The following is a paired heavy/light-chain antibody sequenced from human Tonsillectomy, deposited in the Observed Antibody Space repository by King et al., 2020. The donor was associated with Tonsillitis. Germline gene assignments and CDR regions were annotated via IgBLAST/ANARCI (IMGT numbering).Light chain of an antibody. CDR3: QSADSSGTYVV. CDR1: ALSKQY. J-gene: IGLJ2*01. CDR2: KDS. Sequence: SYELTQPPSVSVSPGQTARITCSGDALSKQYGHWYQQKPGQAPVLVIYKDSERPSGIPERFSGSRSGTTVTLTISGVQAEDEADYYCQSADSSGTYVVFGGGTKLTVL. V-gene: IGLV3-25*02.
Heavy chain of an antibody. J-gene: IGHJ1*01. CDR2: IYWNDGT. CDR3: AHILYSSRWGEYFQQ. Sequence: QITLKESGPTLVKPTQTLTLTCTFSGFSLITSGVGVGWIRQPPGKALDWLALIYWNDGTRYSPSLKSRVAITKDTSKNQVVLTMTNMVPADTATYYCAHILYSSRWGEYFQQWGQGTLVTVSS. CDR1: GFSLITSGVG. D-gene: IGHD6-13*01. V-gene: IGHV2-5*01.